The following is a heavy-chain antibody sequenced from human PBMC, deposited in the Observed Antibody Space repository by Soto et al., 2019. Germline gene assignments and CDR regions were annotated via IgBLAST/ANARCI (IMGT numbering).Heavy chain of an antibody. J-gene: IGHJ4*02. V-gene: IGHV3-30*18. CDR3: AKGPSSGRYFDY. D-gene: IGHD6-19*01. CDR1: GFTFSSYG. Sequence: QVQLVESGGGVVQPGRSLRLSCAASGFTFSSYGMHWVRQAPGKGLEWVAVISYDGSNKYYADSVKGRSTISRDNSKNTLYLQMNSLRAEDTAVYYCAKGPSSGRYFDYWGQGTLVTVSS. CDR2: ISYDGSNK.